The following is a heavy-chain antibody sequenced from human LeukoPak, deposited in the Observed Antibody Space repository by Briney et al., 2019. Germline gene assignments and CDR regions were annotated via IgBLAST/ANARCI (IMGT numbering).Heavy chain of an antibody. CDR2: IYHSGST. Sequence: PSETLSLTCIVSGYSISSGYYWGWIRQPPGKGLEWIGSIYHSGSTYYNPSLTSRVTISVDTSKNQFSLKLSTVTAADTAVYYCARASRDPALFDYWGQGTLVTVSS. CDR3: ARASRDPALFDY. J-gene: IGHJ4*02. CDR1: GYSISSGYY. V-gene: IGHV4-38-2*02.